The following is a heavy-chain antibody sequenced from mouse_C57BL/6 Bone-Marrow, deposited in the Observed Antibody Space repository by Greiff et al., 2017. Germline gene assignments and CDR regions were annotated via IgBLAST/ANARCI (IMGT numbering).Heavy chain of an antibody. D-gene: IGHD5-1-1*01. CDR3: AREYLCHAMDY. CDR2: ISYDGGN. Sequence: EVQLQQSGPGLVKPSQSLSLTCSVTGYSIPSGYYWNWIRQFPGNKLEWMGYISYDGGNNSNPSLKNRISITRDTSKNQFFLKLNSVTTEDTATYYCAREYLCHAMDYWGQGTSVTGSS. CDR1: GYSIPSGYY. J-gene: IGHJ4*01. V-gene: IGHV3-6*01.